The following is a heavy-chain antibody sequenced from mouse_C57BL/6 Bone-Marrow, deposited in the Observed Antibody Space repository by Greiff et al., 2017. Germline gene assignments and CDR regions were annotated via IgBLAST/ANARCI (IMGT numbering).Heavy chain of an antibody. Sequence: QVQLKQSGPELVKPGASVKLSCKASGYTFTSYDINWVKQRPGQGLEWIGWIYPRDGSTKYNEKFKGKATLTVDTSSSTAYMELHSLTSEDSAVYFCARLEFDGSSGDWYFDVGGTGTTVTVPS. V-gene: IGHV1-85*01. CDR3: ARLEFDGSSGDWYFDV. J-gene: IGHJ1*03. CDR1: GYTFTSYD. CDR2: IYPRDGST. D-gene: IGHD1-1*01.